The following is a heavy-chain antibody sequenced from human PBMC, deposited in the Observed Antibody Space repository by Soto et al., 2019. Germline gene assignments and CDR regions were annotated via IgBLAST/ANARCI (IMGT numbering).Heavy chain of an antibody. CDR2: INHSGST. D-gene: IGHD4-17*01. V-gene: IGHV4-34*01. J-gene: IGHJ2*01. CDR1: GGSFSGYY. CDR3: ARGRTVARYFDL. Sequence: QVQLQQWGAGLLKPSETLSLTCAVSGGSFSGYYWSWIRQPPGKGLEWIGEINHSGSTNYNPSLKSRVTISVDTPKNQFYLKLSSVTAADTAVYYCARGRTVARYFDLWGRGTLVTVSS.